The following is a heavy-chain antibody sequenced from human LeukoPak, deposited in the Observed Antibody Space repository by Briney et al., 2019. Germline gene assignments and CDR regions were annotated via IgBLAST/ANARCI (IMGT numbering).Heavy chain of an antibody. D-gene: IGHD2-2*01. CDR1: GYSFTNYW. J-gene: IGHJ4*02. CDR2: IYPGDSDI. CDR3: ARHPRNIVVPAAIDY. Sequence: GESLKISCKGSGYSFTNYWIGWVRQLAGESLEWMGIIYPGDSDIRYSPSFQGQVTISADKSISTAYLQWSSLKASDTAMYYCARHPRNIVVPAAIDYWGQGTLVTVSS. V-gene: IGHV5-51*01.